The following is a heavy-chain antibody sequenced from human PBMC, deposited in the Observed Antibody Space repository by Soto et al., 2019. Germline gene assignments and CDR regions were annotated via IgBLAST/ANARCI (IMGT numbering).Heavy chain of an antibody. CDR2: IVVGSGNT. D-gene: IGHD5-12*01. Sequence: GASVKVSCKASGFTFTSSAVQWVRQARGQRLEWIGWIVVGSGNTNYAQKFQERVTITRDMSTSTAYMELSSLRSEDTAVYYCAPGGPKYSGYRQPDYWGQGTMVTVSS. V-gene: IGHV1-58*01. CDR3: APGGPKYSGYRQPDY. CDR1: GFTFTSSA. J-gene: IGHJ4*02.